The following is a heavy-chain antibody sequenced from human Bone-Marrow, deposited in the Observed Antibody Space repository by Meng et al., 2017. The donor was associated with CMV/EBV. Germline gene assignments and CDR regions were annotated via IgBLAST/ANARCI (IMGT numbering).Heavy chain of an antibody. D-gene: IGHD3-22*01. J-gene: IGHJ4*02. V-gene: IGHV3-7*03. Sequence: GGSLKISCAASGFTFSSYWMSWVRQAPGKGLEWVANIKQDGSEKYYVDSVKGRFTISRDNAKNSLYLQMNSLRAEDTALYYCAREHYDSSGRVYFDYWGQGTLVTVSS. CDR2: IKQDGSEK. CDR1: GFTFSSYW. CDR3: AREHYDSSGRVYFDY.